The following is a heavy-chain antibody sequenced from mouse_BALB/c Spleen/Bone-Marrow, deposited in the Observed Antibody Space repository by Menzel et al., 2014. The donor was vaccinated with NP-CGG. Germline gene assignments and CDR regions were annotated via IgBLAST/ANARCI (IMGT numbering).Heavy chain of an antibody. V-gene: IGHV1S56*01. CDR3: ARFYYGSSYAMDY. D-gene: IGHD1-1*01. J-gene: IGHJ4*01. CDR1: GYTFTSYY. Sequence: QVQLKESGPELVKPGASVRISCKASGYTFTSYYIHWVKQRPGQGLEWIGWIYPGNVNTKYNEKFKGKATLTADKSSSTAYMQLSSLTSEDSAVYFCARFYYGSSYAMDYWGQGTSVTVSS. CDR2: IYPGNVNT.